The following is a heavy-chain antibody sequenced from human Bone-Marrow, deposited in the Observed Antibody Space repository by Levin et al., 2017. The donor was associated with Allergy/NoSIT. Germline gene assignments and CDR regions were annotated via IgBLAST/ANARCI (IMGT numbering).Heavy chain of an antibody. J-gene: IGHJ4*02. CDR2: ISASGGST. Sequence: QAGGSLRLSCAASGFTFGRYAMSWVRQAPGKGLEWVSAISASGGSTYYADSLRGRFIISRDITKSTVYLQMDSLRAEDTAVYYCARRIANSNYMYYFDYWGQGTPVTVSS. CDR1: GFTFGRYA. CDR3: ARRIANSNYMYYFDY. V-gene: IGHV3-23*01. D-gene: IGHD3-10*01.